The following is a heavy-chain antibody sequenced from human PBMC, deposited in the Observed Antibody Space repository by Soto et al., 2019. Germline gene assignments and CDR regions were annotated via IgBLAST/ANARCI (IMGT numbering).Heavy chain of an antibody. CDR2: IQYSGYS. V-gene: IGHV4-59*08. CDR3: AMHGSGTLQGLVDF. CDR1: GGSITNYY. J-gene: IGHJ6*02. D-gene: IGHD1-1*01. Sequence: QVQLQESGPGLVKPSETLSLTCTVSGGSITNYYCSWFRQPPGKGLEWIGYIQYSGYSAYNLSLKTRVTMSTDTSKTHLSLRLESVTAADRAGYLCAMHGSGTLQGLVDFWGQGTTVIVSS.